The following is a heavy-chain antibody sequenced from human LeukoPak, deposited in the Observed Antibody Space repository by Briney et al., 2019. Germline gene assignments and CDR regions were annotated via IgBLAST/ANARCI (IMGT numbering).Heavy chain of an antibody. CDR2: IYSGGST. CDR1: GFTVSSNY. J-gene: IGHJ4*02. CDR3: SPSFYALFDY. V-gene: IGHV3-53*01. D-gene: IGHD2-2*01. Sequence: GGSLRLSCAASGFTVSSNYMSWVRQAPGKGLEWVSVIYSGGSTYYADSVKGRFTISRDNSKNTLYLQMNSLRAEDTAVYYCSPSFYALFDYGGQETRVTVPS.